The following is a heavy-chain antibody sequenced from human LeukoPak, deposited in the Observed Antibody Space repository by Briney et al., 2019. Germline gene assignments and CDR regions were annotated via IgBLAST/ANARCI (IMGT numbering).Heavy chain of an antibody. CDR2: IYSGGTT. CDR1: GFTVSSNY. V-gene: IGHV3-66*01. CDR3: ARGGAAGSFDY. D-gene: IGHD6-13*01. Sequence: GGSLRLSCAASGFTVSSNYMSWVRQAPGKGLEWVSVIYSGGTTYYADSVKGRFTISRDNSKNTLYLQMYSLRAEDTAVYFCARGGAAGSFDYWGQGSLVTVSS. J-gene: IGHJ4*02.